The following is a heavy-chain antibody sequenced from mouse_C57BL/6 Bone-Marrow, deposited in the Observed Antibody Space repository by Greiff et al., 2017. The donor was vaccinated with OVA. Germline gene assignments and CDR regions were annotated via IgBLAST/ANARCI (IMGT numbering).Heavy chain of an antibody. CDR1: GYSFTGYY. Sequence: VQLQQSGPELVKPGASVKIYCKASGYSFTGYYMNWVKQSPEKSLEWIGEINPSTGGTTYNQKFKAKATLTVDKSSSTAYMQLKSLTSEDSAVYYCARGGTSPFAYWGQGTLVTVSA. CDR3: ARGGTSPFAY. J-gene: IGHJ3*01. CDR2: INPSTGGT. D-gene: IGHD4-1*01. V-gene: IGHV1-42*01.